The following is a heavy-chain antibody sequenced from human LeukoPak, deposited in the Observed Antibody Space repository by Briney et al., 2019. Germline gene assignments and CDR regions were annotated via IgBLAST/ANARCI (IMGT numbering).Heavy chain of an antibody. CDR3: ARDSKWFGELFPDY. V-gene: IGHV1-18*01. D-gene: IGHD3-10*01. J-gene: IGHJ4*02. Sequence: ASVKVSCKASGYTFTSYGISWVRQAPGQGLEWVGWISAYSGETKYAPKLQGRVTMTTDTSTSTAYMELRSLRSDDTAVYYCARDSKWFGELFPDYWGQGTLVTVSS. CDR1: GYTFTSYG. CDR2: ISAYSGET.